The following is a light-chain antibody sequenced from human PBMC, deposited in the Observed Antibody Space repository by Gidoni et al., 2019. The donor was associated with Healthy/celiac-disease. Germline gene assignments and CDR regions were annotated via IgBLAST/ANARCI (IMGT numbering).Light chain of an antibody. CDR3: QQRSNWSIT. Sequence: ELVFTQSPATLSLSPGERATLSCRASQSVSSYLAWYQQKPGQAPRLLIYDASNRATGIPDRFSGSGSGTDFTLTISSLEPEDFAVYYCQQRSNWSITFGQGTRLEIK. V-gene: IGKV3-11*01. J-gene: IGKJ5*01. CDR1: QSVSSY. CDR2: DAS.